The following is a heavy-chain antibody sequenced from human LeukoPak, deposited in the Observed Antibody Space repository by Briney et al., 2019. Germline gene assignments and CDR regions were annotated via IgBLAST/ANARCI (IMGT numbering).Heavy chain of an antibody. V-gene: IGHV1-46*01. J-gene: IGHJ5*02. CDR3: ARDRCSSTSCYVEGPSDSYNWFDP. CDR1: GYTFTSYY. CDR2: INPSGGTT. Sequence: ASVKVSCKASGYTFTSYYMHWVRQAPGQGLEWMEIINPSGGTTTYAQKFQGRVTMTRDTSTSTVYMELSSLRSEDTAVYYCARDRCSSTSCYVEGPSDSYNWFDPWGQGTLVTVSS. D-gene: IGHD2-2*01.